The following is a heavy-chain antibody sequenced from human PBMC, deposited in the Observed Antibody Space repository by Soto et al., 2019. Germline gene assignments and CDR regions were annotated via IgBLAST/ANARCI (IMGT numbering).Heavy chain of an antibody. CDR1: GGSISSYY. CDR2: IYYSGST. V-gene: IGHV4-59*01. J-gene: IGHJ5*02. CDR3: ARLNRVRSSWWNWFDP. D-gene: IGHD6-13*01. Sequence: PSETLSLTCTVSGGSISSYYWSWIRQPPGKGLEWIGYIYYSGSTNYNPSLKSRATISVDTSKNQFSLKLSSVTAADTAVYYCARLNRVRSSWWNWFDPWGQGTLVTVSS.